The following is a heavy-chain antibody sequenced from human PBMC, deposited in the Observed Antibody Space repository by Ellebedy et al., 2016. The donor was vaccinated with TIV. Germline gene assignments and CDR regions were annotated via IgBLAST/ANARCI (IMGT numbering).Heavy chain of an antibody. Sequence: SLKISCAASGFTFDNYAMHWVRQAPGKGLEWVSGISWNSGSIGYADSVKGRFTISRDNAKNSLYLQMNSLRAEDTAVYYCARAPSSGWYKGLFDYWGQGTLATVSS. CDR1: GFTFDNYA. V-gene: IGHV3-9*01. D-gene: IGHD6-19*01. J-gene: IGHJ4*02. CDR2: ISWNSGSI. CDR3: ARAPSSGWYKGLFDY.